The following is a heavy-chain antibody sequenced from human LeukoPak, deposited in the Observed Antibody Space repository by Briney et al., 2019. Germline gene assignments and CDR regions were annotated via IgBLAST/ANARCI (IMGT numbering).Heavy chain of an antibody. D-gene: IGHD2/OR15-2a*01. Sequence: SETLSLTCAVYGGSFSGYYWSWIRQPPGKGLEWIGEINHSGSTNYNPSLKSRVTISVDTSKNQFSLKLSSVTAADTAVYYCARGGLYRPNAFDPWGQGTLVTVSS. J-gene: IGHJ5*02. CDR3: ARGGLYRPNAFDP. CDR1: GGSFSGYY. V-gene: IGHV4-34*01. CDR2: INHSGST.